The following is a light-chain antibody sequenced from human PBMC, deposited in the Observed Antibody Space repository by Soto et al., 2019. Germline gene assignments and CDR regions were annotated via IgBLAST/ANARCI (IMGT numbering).Light chain of an antibody. CDR1: QSVSSSY. CDR3: QQYGSSSYP. CDR2: GAS. Sequence: EIVLTQSPGTLSLSPGERATLSCRASQSVSSSYLAWYQQKPGQAPRLLIYGASSRATGLPDRFSGSGSGTDFTLTISRLEPEEFAVYYCQQYGSSSYPVGQGTKLEIK. V-gene: IGKV3-20*01. J-gene: IGKJ2*01.